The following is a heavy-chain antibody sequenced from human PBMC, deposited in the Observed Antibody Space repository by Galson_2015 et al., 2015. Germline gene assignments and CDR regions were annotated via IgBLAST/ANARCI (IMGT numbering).Heavy chain of an antibody. J-gene: IGHJ6*02. CDR3: AKDPSTYSYDSSGLSYYYGMDV. CDR2: LSYDGSNK. D-gene: IGHD3-22*01. V-gene: IGHV3-30*18. Sequence: SLRLSCAASGLTFSSYGMHWVRQAPGKGLEWVAFLSYDGSNKYYADSVKGRFTISRDNSKNTLYLQMNSLRVEDTAVYYCAKDPSTYSYDSSGLSYYYGMDVWGQATPVPVSS. CDR1: GLTFSSYG.